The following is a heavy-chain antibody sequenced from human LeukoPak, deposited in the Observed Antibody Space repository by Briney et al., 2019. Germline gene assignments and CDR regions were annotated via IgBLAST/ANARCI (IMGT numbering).Heavy chain of an antibody. V-gene: IGHV4-59*08. CDR3: ARLFTPGYYYGMDV. Sequence: SETLSLTCTVSGGSISSYYWSWIRQPPGKGLEWIGYIYYSGSTYYNPSLKSRVTISVDTSKNQFSLKLSSVTAADTAVYYCARLFTPGYYYGMDVWGQGATVTVSS. CDR2: IYYSGST. J-gene: IGHJ6*02. CDR1: GGSISSYY. D-gene: IGHD2-8*02.